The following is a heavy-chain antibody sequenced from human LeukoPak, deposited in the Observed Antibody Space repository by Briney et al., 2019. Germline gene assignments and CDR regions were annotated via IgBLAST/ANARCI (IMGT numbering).Heavy chain of an antibody. J-gene: IGHJ5*02. CDR3: ARVLYYRKYFDP. D-gene: IGHD2-8*02. V-gene: IGHV4-39*07. CDR2: IYYSGST. Sequence: PSETLSLTCTVSGGSISSSNCYWGWIRQPPGKGLEWIGSIYYSGSTYYNPSLKSRVTISVDTSKNQFSLKLSSVTAADTAVYYCARVLYYRKYFDPWGQGTLVTVSS. CDR1: GGSISSSNCY.